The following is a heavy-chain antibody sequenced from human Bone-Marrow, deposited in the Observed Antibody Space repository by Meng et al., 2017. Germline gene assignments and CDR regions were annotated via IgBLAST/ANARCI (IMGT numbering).Heavy chain of an antibody. Sequence: QGQVVQSGAEVKKPGASVKVSCKASGYTFPGYWLHWVRRAPGQGLEWMGRINPKSGDTHYAQRFQGRVTMTGDTSISTAYMELSGLRSDDTAMYYCARDEDISAAGKLFGDYWGQGTLVTVAS. D-gene: IGHD6-25*01. CDR3: ARDEDISAAGKLFGDY. CDR2: INPKSGDT. CDR1: GYTFPGYW. J-gene: IGHJ4*02. V-gene: IGHV1-2*06.